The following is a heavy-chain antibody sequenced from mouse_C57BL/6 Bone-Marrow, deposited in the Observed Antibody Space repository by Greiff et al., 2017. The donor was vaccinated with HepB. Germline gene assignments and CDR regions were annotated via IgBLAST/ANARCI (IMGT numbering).Heavy chain of an antibody. Sequence: VQLQQPGAELVKPGASVKLSCKASGYTFTSYWMHWVKQRPGQGLEWIGMIHPNSGSTNYNEKFKSKATLTVDKSSSTAYMQLSSLTSEDSAVYYCASVSSYAWFAYWGQGTLVTVSA. CDR2: IHPNSGST. V-gene: IGHV1-64*01. D-gene: IGHD1-1*01. J-gene: IGHJ3*01. CDR1: GYTFTSYW. CDR3: ASVSSYAWFAY.